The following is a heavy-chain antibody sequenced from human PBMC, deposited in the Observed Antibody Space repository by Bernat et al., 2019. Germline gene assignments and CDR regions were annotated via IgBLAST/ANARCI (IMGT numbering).Heavy chain of an antibody. CDR1: GFTFSSYA. D-gene: IGHD6-13*01. CDR3: AREDSSSWYYYYYGMDV. J-gene: IGHJ6*02. CDR2: ISSNGGST. V-gene: IGHV3-64*01. Sequence: EVQLVESGGGLVQPGGSLRLSSAASGFTFSSYAMHWVRQAPGKGLEYVSAISSNGGSTYYANSVKGRFTISRDNSKNTLYLQMGSLRAEDMAVYYCAREDSSSWYYYYYGMDVWGQGTTVTVSS.